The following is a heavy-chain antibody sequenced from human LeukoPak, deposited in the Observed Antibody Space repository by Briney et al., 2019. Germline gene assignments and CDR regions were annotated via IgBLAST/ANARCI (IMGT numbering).Heavy chain of an antibody. Sequence: PSETLSLTCTVSGYSFNNVYYWAWIRQPPGKGLEWIGSIYNSGSTSYNPSLKSRATLSLDTSKNQFSLRLTSVTAADTAVYYCARNISGLGLSSQHAYGPAGAFDIWGQGTLVIVSS. V-gene: IGHV4-38-2*02. J-gene: IGHJ3*02. CDR2: IYNSGST. CDR1: GYSFNNVYY. D-gene: IGHD1-14*01. CDR3: ARNISGLGLSSQHAYGPAGAFDI.